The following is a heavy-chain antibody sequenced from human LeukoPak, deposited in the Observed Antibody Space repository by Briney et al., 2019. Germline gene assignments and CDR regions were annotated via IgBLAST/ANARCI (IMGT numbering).Heavy chain of an antibody. Sequence: TSQTLSLTCAISGDSVSSNSAAWNWIRQSPSRGLEWLGRTYYRSKWYNDYAVSVKSRITINPDTSKNQFSLQLNSVTPEDTAVYYCARDLPLYDSSGYYWSYYFDYWGQGTLVTVSS. D-gene: IGHD3-22*01. CDR1: GDSVSSNSAA. J-gene: IGHJ4*02. CDR3: ARDLPLYDSSGYYWSYYFDY. CDR2: TYYRSKWYN. V-gene: IGHV6-1*01.